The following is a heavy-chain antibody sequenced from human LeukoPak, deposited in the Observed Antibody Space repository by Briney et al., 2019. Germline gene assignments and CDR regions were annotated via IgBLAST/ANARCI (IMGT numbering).Heavy chain of an antibody. J-gene: IGHJ4*02. Sequence: SETLSLTCTVSGGSISSYYWSWIRQPPGKGLEWIGYIYYSGSTNYNPSLKSRVTISVDTSKNQFSLKLSSVTAADTAVYYCARDRGQYYFDYWGQGTLVTVFS. V-gene: IGHV4-59*01. CDR1: GGSISSYY. CDR3: ARDRGQYYFDY. CDR2: IYYSGST.